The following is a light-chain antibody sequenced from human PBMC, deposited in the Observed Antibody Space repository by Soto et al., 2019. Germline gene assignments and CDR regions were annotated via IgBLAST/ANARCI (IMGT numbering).Light chain of an antibody. CDR2: SNN. CDR1: SSNIGSNT. Sequence: QSVVTQPPSASGTPGQRVTISCSGSSSNIGSNTVNWYQQLPGTAPKLLIYSNNQRPSGVPDRFSGSKSGTSASLAISGHQSEDEADYYCAAWDDSLNGPVFGGGTKLTVL. V-gene: IGLV1-44*01. CDR3: AAWDDSLNGPV. J-gene: IGLJ2*01.